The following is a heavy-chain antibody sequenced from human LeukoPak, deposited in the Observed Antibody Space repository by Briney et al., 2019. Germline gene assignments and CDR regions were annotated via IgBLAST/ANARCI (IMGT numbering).Heavy chain of an antibody. V-gene: IGHV3-30-3*01. CDR3: ASWVQAYCGGDCYGGAFDY. CDR1: GFTFSSYA. D-gene: IGHD2-21*02. CDR2: ISYDGSNK. J-gene: IGHJ4*02. Sequence: PGRSLRLSCAASGFTFSSYAMHWVRQAPGKGLEWVAVISYDGSNKYYADSVKGRFTISRDNSKNTLYLQMNSLRAEDTAVYYCASWVQAYCGGDCYGGAFDYWGQGTLVTVSS.